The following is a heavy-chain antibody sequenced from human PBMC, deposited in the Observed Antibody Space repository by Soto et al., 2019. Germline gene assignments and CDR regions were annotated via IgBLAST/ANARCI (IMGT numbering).Heavy chain of an antibody. J-gene: IGHJ4*02. CDR1: GFTFSSYD. CDR2: IGTAGDT. CDR3: ARGGYYDYVWGSYRYTSLDY. D-gene: IGHD3-16*02. Sequence: AGGSLRLSCAASGFTFSSYDMHWVRQATGKGLEWVSAIGTAGDTYYPGSVKGRFTISRENAKNSLYLQMNSLRAGDTAVYYCARGGYYDYVWGSYRYTSLDYWGQGTLVTVSS. V-gene: IGHV3-13*04.